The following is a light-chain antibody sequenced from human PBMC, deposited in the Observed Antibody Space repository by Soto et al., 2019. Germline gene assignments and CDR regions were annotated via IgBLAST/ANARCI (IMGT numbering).Light chain of an antibody. V-gene: IGLV2-14*01. J-gene: IGLJ2*01. Sequence: QSALTQPASVSGSAGQSITISCSGTMRDVGAYNLVSWYQQHPGTAPKLIIYEVRNRPSGISSRFSGSRSGNTASLTISGLQPEDEGDYYCSSYVNYNTFVIFGGGTKVTVL. CDR3: SSYVNYNTFVI. CDR1: MRDVGAYNL. CDR2: EVR.